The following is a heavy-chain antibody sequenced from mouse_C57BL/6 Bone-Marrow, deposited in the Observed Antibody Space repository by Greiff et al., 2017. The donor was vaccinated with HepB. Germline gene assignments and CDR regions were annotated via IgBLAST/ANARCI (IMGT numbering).Heavy chain of an antibody. CDR3: AREHDGPDY. D-gene: IGHD2-3*01. CDR1: GYTFTDYY. Sequence: VQLQQSGAELVRPGASVKLSCKASGYTFTDYYINWVKQRPGQGLEWIARIYPGSGNTYYNEKFKGKATLTAEKSSSTAYMQLSSLTSEDSAVYFCAREHDGPDYWGQGTTLTVSS. CDR2: IYPGSGNT. V-gene: IGHV1-76*01. J-gene: IGHJ2*01.